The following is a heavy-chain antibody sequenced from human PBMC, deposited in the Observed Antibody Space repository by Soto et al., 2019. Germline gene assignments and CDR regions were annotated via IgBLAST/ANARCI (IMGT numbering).Heavy chain of an antibody. CDR1: GFTFSTYW. D-gene: IGHD3-22*01. CDR3: ARRWGYFYSSGFPSLYAIDV. CDR2: IKEDGSEK. Sequence: PGGSLRLSCAASGFTFSTYWMSWVRQAPGKGLEWVANIKEDGSEKYYVDSVEGRFTISRDNAKNSLYLQMTSLRAEDTALYYCARRWGYFYSSGFPSLYAIDVWSQATTVTVSS. J-gene: IGHJ6*02. V-gene: IGHV3-7*01.